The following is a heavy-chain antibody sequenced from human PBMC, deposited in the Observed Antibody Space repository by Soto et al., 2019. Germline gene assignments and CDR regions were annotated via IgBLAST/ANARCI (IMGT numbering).Heavy chain of an antibody. J-gene: IGHJ4*02. Sequence: QVQLVESGGGAVQPGESLRLSCVASGFDFTYYAMHWVRQAPGKGLESVAVMSSDGSKIHQTDSVKGRFTISRDNSKHTLYLQMNGLRKEDTAVYFCAKDEGVGGTLGLFDYWGQGTLVSVSS. D-gene: IGHD1-26*01. CDR3: AKDEGVGGTLGLFDY. CDR2: MSSDGSKI. CDR1: GFDFTYYA. V-gene: IGHV3-30*18.